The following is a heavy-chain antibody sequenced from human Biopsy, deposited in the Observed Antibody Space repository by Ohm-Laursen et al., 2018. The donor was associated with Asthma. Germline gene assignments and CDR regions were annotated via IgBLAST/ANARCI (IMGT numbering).Heavy chain of an antibody. V-gene: IGHV4-34*01. CDR2: IPQGGAT. J-gene: IGHJ6*02. Sequence: SETLSLTCAYRGSFRGYVWTWIRQPPGKGLEWIGEIPQGGATTFNPSLKGRVTISIDPSKSQLSLRLTSMTAADTAVYYCASGPQWSGLDVWGQGTTVTVSS. CDR1: RGSFRGYV. D-gene: IGHD2-8*01. CDR3: ASGPQWSGLDV.